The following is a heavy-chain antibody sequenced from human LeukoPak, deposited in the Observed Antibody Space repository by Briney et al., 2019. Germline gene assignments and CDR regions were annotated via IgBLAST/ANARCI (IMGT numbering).Heavy chain of an antibody. CDR3: ARVGGPFDI. CDR1: GYSISSGYY. V-gene: IGHV4-38-2*01. J-gene: IGHJ3*02. Sequence: PSETLFLTCGVSGYSISSGYYWGWIRQPPGKGLEWIGSIYHSGSTYYHPSLESRVTISVDTSKNQFSLRLSSVTAADTAVYYCARVGGPFDIWGQGPMVTVSS. D-gene: IGHD3-16*01. CDR2: IYHSGST.